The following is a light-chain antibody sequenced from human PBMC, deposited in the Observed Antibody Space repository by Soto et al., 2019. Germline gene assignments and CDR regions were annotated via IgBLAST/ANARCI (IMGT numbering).Light chain of an antibody. Sequence: DIVMTQSPDSLAVSLGERATINCKSSQSVFYSSNNKNYLAWYQQKAGQPPKLLIYWASTRESGVPDRFSGTGSGTDFTLTISSLQAEDVAVYYCHQRQSWPRTFGQGTKVDIK. CDR2: WAS. V-gene: IGKV4-1*01. J-gene: IGKJ1*01. CDR3: HQRQSWPRT. CDR1: QSVFYSSNNKNY.